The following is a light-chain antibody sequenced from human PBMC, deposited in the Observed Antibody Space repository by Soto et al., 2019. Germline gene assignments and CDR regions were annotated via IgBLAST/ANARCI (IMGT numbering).Light chain of an antibody. Sequence: DIQVTQSPSTLSASVGDRVTITCRASQSISIWLAWYQQKPGKAPNLLIYKASSLQSGAPSRFSGSGSGTEFALTISSLQPDDFATYYCQQYNSFPLTFGGGTKVEIK. CDR1: QSISIW. V-gene: IGKV1-5*03. CDR3: QQYNSFPLT. J-gene: IGKJ4*01. CDR2: KAS.